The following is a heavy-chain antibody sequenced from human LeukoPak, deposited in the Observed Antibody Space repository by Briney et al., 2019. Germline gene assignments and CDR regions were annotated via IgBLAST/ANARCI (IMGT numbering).Heavy chain of an antibody. Sequence: PSETLSLTCAVYGGSFSGYYWSWIRQPPGKGLEWIGEINHSGSTNYNPSLKSRVTISVDTSKNQFSLKLSSVTAADTAVYYCARAPWYYGSGVEAWGQGTLVTVSS. J-gene: IGHJ5*02. V-gene: IGHV4-34*01. CDR3: ARAPWYYGSGVEA. D-gene: IGHD3-10*01. CDR2: INHSGST. CDR1: GGSFSGYY.